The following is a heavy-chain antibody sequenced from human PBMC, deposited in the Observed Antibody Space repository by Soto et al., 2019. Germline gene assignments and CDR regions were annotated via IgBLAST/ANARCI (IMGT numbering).Heavy chain of an antibody. CDR1: GVSMNNTSYY. D-gene: IGHD4-17*01. V-gene: IGHV4-39*01. J-gene: IGHJ4*02. Sequence: QLQLQESGPGLVKPSETLSLTCTVSGVSMNNTSYYWGWIRQSPGKGLEWIGTIYFSGSTFYNPSLKSRLTISIDRSKNQFSLRLTSVTAADTAVYYCARTTAVPNTLRSRYFFDYWGQGTLVTVSS. CDR3: ARTTAVPNTLRSRYFFDY. CDR2: IYFSGST.